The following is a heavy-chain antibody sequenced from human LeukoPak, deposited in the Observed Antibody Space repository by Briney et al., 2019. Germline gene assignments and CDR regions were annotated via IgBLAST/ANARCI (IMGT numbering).Heavy chain of an antibody. CDR1: GFTFSSYG. V-gene: IGHV3-23*01. Sequence: PGGSLRLSCAASGFTFSSYGMSWVRQAPGKGLEWVSAISGSGGSTYYADSVKGRFTISRDNSKNTLYLQMNSLRAEDTAVYYCAKDQLVGFDYYYYMDVWGKGTTVTISS. CDR3: AKDQLVGFDYYYYMDV. J-gene: IGHJ6*03. CDR2: ISGSGGST. D-gene: IGHD1-1*01.